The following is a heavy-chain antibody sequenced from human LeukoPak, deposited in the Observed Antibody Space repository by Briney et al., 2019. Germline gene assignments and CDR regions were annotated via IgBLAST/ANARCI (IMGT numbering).Heavy chain of an antibody. V-gene: IGHV3-48*03. CDR1: GFTFSRRE. D-gene: IGHD5-12*01. Sequence: PGGSLRLSCSASGFTFSRREMAWVRQAPGKGLEWGAYLSYNAKTVLHADSVKGRFTISRDNAKNSLYLQMDSLRVEDTAFYFCARASYTGFDLHFDQWGQGPLVTVSS. CDR3: ARASYTGFDLHFDQ. J-gene: IGHJ4*02. CDR2: LSYNAKTV.